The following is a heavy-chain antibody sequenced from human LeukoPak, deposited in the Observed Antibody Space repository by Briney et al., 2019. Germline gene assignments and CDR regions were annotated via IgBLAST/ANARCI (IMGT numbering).Heavy chain of an antibody. V-gene: IGHV1-3*01. CDR3: ARRYYDFWSGYHNWFDP. D-gene: IGHD3-3*01. CDR2: INAGNGNT. J-gene: IGHJ5*02. Sequence: ASVKVSCKASGYTFTSYAMHWVRQAPGQRLEWMGWINAGNGNTKYSQKFQGRVTITRDTSASTAYMELSSLRSEDTAVYYCARRYYDFWSGYHNWFDPWGQGTLVTVSS. CDR1: GYTFTSYA.